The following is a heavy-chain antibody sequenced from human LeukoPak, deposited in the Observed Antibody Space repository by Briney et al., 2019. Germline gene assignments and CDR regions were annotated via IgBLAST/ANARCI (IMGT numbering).Heavy chain of an antibody. CDR1: GFTFSSYA. CDR3: ATFCTSSTCALDF. Sequence: PGGSLRLSCAASGFTFSSYAMHWVRQAPGKGLEWVAVISYDGSNKYYADSVKGRFTISRDNSKNTLYLQMNSLRAEDTAVYYCATFCTSSTCALDFWGQGTLVTVSS. V-gene: IGHV3-30-3*01. J-gene: IGHJ4*02. D-gene: IGHD2-2*01. CDR2: ISYDGSNK.